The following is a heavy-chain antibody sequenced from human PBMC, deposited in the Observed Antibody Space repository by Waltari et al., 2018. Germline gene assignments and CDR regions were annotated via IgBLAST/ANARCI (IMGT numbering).Heavy chain of an antibody. D-gene: IGHD2-15*01. CDR3: ARDRRGVGSVDY. CDR2: IYTSGST. V-gene: IGHV4-61*02. J-gene: IGHJ4*02. Sequence: QVQLQESGPGLVKPSQPLSLTCTVSGCSISSGTSYWSWFRQPAGKGLEWIGRIYTSGSTNYNPSLKSRVTISVDTSKNQFSLKLSSVTAADTAVYYCARDRRGVGSVDYWGQGTLVTVSS. CDR1: GCSISSGTSY.